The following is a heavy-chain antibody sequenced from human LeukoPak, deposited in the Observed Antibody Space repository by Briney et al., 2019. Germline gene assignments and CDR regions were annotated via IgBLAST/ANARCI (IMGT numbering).Heavy chain of an antibody. CDR1: GFTFSSYG. V-gene: IGHV3-30*18. CDR2: ISYDGSNK. D-gene: IGHD4-17*01. J-gene: IGHJ4*02. CDR3: AKSRNGDIDY. Sequence: GGSLRLSCAASGFTFSSYGMHWVRQAPGKGLEWVAVISYDGSNKYYADSVKGRFTISGDNSKNTLYLQMNSLRAEDTAVYYCAKSRNGDIDYWGQGTLVTVSS.